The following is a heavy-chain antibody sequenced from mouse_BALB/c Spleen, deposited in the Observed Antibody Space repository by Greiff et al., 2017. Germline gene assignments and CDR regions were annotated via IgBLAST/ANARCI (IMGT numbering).Heavy chain of an antibody. CDR1: GYTFTSYT. CDR3: ARSYYGNYPYAMDY. Sequence: VKLMESGAELARPGASVKMSCKASGYTFTSYTMHWVKQRPGQGLEWIGYINPSSGYTNYNQKFKDKATSTADKSSSTAYMQLSSLTSEDSAVYYCARSYYGNYPYAMDYWGQGTSVTVSS. J-gene: IGHJ4*01. CDR2: INPSSGYT. D-gene: IGHD2-10*01. V-gene: IGHV1-4*01.